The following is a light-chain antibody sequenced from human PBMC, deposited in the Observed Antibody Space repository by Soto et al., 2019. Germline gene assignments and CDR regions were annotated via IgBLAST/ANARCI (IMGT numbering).Light chain of an antibody. CDR2: VVS. Sequence: ALTQPASVSGSPGQSITISCTGTSSDVGAYDYVSWYQQHPDKAPKLIIYVVSNRPSGVSNRFSGSKSGNTASLTISGLQAEDEADYYCSLYTSSDTPYVFGTGTKLTVL. J-gene: IGLJ1*01. V-gene: IGLV2-14*01. CDR3: SLYTSSDTPYV. CDR1: SSDVGAYDY.